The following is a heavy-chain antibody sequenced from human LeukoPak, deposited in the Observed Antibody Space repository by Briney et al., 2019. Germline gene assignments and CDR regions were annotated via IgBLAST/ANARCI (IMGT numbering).Heavy chain of an antibody. CDR2: ISYDGSNK. J-gene: IGHJ6*02. CDR3: AKEYDYVWGSYPEPGYFGMDV. CDR1: GFTFSNYG. D-gene: IGHD3-16*02. Sequence: PGGSLRLSCAASGFTFSNYGMHWVRQAPGKGLEWVAIISYDGSNKYYADSVKGRFTISRDNSKNTLYLQMNSPRVDDTAMYYCAKEYDYVWGSYPEPGYFGMDVWGQGTTVTVSS. V-gene: IGHV3-30*18.